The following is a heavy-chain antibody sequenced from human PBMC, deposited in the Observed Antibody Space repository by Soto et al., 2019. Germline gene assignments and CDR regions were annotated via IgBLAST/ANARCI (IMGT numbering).Heavy chain of an antibody. CDR2: IYPGDSDT. Sequence: GESLKISCKGSGYSFTSYWIGWVRQMPGKGLEWMGIIYPGDSDTRYSPYFQGQVTISADKSISTAYLQWSSLKASDTAMYYCARGREYYYDSSGSDAFDIWGQGTMVTVSS. CDR3: ARGREYYYDSSGSDAFDI. CDR1: GYSFTSYW. V-gene: IGHV5-51*01. J-gene: IGHJ3*02. D-gene: IGHD3-22*01.